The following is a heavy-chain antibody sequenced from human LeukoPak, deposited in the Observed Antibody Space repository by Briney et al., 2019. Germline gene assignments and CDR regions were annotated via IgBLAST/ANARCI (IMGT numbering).Heavy chain of an antibody. CDR2: IYYSGST. D-gene: IGHD2-2*01. CDR3: ARNYCSSTSCYFDY. Sequence: SETLSPTCTVSGGSISSYYWSWIRQPPGKGLEWIGYIYYSGSTNYNPSLKSRVTISVDTSKNQFSLKLSSVTAADTAVYYCARNYCSSTSCYFDYWGQGTLVTVSS. J-gene: IGHJ4*02. CDR1: GGSISSYY. V-gene: IGHV4-59*01.